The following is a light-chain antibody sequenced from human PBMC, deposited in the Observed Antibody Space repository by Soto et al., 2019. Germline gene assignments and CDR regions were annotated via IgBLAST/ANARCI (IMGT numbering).Light chain of an antibody. CDR1: QGIGSD. J-gene: IGKJ1*01. Sequence: DLQMTQSPSSLSASVGDRVTITCRASQGIGSDLGWFQQKPGKAPKRLIFDASHLQSGVPSRFSGSGSGTEFTLTITSLQPDDFATYYCLQHNSCPPTFGQGTEVEMK. CDR2: DAS. CDR3: LQHNSCPPT. V-gene: IGKV1-17*01.